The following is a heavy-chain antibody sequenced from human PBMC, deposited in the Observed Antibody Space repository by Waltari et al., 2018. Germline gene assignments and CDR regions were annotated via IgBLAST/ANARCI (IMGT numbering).Heavy chain of an antibody. CDR1: GGSITSNRHY. CDR2: ISYSGAT. J-gene: IGHJ3*01. V-gene: IGHV4-39*01. CDR3: ATYIGASIGTAAFDV. D-gene: IGHD5-12*01. Sequence: QLHLQESGPGLVKPSETLSLTCSVSGGSITSNRHYGAWLRQPPGKGPEWTGTISYSGATYNNPSLKSRVTISVDTSKNQYSLKLTSVTAADTAVYYCATYIGASIGTAAFDVWGQGTMVTVSS.